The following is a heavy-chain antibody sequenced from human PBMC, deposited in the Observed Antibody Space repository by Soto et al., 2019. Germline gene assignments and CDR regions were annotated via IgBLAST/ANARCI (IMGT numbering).Heavy chain of an antibody. CDR1: GYTFTGYY. Sequence: PSVKVSCKASGYTFTGYYMHWVRQAPGQGLEWMGWINPNSGGTNYAQKFQGWVTMTRDTSISTAYMELSRLRSDDTAVYYCARDLSYGSGSYYGMDVWGQGTTVTVS. CDR3: ARDLSYGSGSYYGMDV. CDR2: INPNSGGT. D-gene: IGHD3-10*01. V-gene: IGHV1-2*04. J-gene: IGHJ6*02.